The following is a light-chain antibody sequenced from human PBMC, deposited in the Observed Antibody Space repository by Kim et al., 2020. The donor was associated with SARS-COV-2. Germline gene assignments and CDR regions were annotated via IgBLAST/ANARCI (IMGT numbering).Light chain of an antibody. CDR3: MQALQTPPYT. J-gene: IGKJ2*01. Sequence: PTAVSSRSSQSPLKSNGHNYFDWYLQKPGQSPQLLMYGGSIRAAGVPDRFSGSGSGTYFTLKISRVEAEDVGVNYCMQALQTPPYTFGQGTKLEI. CDR2: GGS. CDR1: QSPLKSNGHNY. V-gene: IGKV2-28*01.